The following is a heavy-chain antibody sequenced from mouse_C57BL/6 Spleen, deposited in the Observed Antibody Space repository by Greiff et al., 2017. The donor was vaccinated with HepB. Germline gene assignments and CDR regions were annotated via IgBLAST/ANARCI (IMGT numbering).Heavy chain of an antibody. CDR3: ARGVTTVVAHFDY. Sequence: DVMLVESGGGLVKPGGSLKLSCAASGFTFSSYAMSWVRQTPEKRLEWVATISDGGSYTYYPDNVKGRFTISRDNAKNNLYLQMSHLKSEDTAMYYCARGVTTVVAHFDYWGQGTTLTVSS. J-gene: IGHJ2*01. D-gene: IGHD1-1*01. V-gene: IGHV5-4*03. CDR2: ISDGGSYT. CDR1: GFTFSSYA.